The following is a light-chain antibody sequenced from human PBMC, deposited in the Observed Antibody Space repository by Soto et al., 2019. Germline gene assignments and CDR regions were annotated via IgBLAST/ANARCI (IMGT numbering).Light chain of an antibody. J-gene: IGLJ1*01. CDR1: SSDVGGYNY. CDR2: DVS. V-gene: IGLV2-14*03. CDR3: SSYTSSSTRV. Sequence: QSVLTQPASVSGSPGQSITISCTGTSSDVGGYNYVSWYQHHPGKAPKLLIYDVSNGPSGVSNRFVGSKSGNTASLTISGLQPEDEADYYCSSYTSSSTRVFGTGTKVTVL.